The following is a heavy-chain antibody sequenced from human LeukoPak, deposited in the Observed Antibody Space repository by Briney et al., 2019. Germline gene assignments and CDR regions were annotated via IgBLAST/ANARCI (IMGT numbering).Heavy chain of an antibody. CDR2: ISYDGSNK. D-gene: IGHD3-10*01. J-gene: IGHJ4*02. V-gene: IGHV3-30*18. CDR1: GFTFSSYG. Sequence: GRSLRLSCAASGFTFSSYGMHWVRQAPGKGLEWVAVISYDGSNKYYADSVKGRFTISRDNSKNTLYLQMNSLRAEDTAVYYCAKNLVVRGVISPFDYWGQGTLVTVSS. CDR3: AKNLVVRGVISPFDY.